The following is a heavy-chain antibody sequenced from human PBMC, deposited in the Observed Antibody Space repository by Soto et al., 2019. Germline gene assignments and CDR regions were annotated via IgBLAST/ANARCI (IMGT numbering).Heavy chain of an antibody. CDR2: ISYDGSNK. CDR1: GFTFSSYA. J-gene: IGHJ4*02. Sequence: GGSLRLSCAASGFTFSSYAMHWVRQAPGKGLEWVAVISYDGSNKYYADSVKGRFTISRDNSKNTLYLQMNSLRAEDTAVYYCARGSPHPQYCSGGSCYSLGDYWGQGTLVTVSS. D-gene: IGHD2-15*01. V-gene: IGHV3-30-3*01. CDR3: ARGSPHPQYCSGGSCYSLGDY.